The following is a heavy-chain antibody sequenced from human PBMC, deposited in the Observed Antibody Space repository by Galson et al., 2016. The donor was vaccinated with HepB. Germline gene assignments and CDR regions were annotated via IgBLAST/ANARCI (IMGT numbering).Heavy chain of an antibody. J-gene: IGHJ4*02. CDR2: IKEDGSEK. V-gene: IGHV3-7*01. Sequence: SLRLSCAASGFTFSGYWMSWVRQAPGKGLEWVANIKEDGSEKYYVDSVKGRFTISRDNAKNSMSLQMNSLSAEDTAVYYCVRDGSGGWHFDNWGQGTLITVSS. CDR3: VRDGSGGWHFDN. D-gene: IGHD6-19*01. CDR1: GFTFSGYW.